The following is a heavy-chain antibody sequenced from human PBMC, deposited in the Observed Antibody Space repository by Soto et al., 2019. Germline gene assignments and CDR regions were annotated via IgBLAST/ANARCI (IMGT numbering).Heavy chain of an antibody. V-gene: IGHV6-1*01. CDR3: ARDEIFGVVIRYYYYGMDV. CDR1: GDSVSSNSAA. J-gene: IGHJ6*02. Sequence: SQTLSLTCAISGDSVSSNSAAWNWIRQSPSRGLEWLGRTYYRSKWYNDYAVSVESRITINPDTSKNQFSLQLNSVTPEDTAVYYCARDEIFGVVIRYYYYGMDVWGQGTTVTVSS. D-gene: IGHD3-3*01. CDR2: TYYRSKWYN.